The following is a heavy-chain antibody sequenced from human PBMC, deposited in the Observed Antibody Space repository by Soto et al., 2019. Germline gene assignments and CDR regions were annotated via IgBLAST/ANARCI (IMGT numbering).Heavy chain of an antibody. Sequence: EVQLVESGGGLVKPGGSLRLSCAASGFTFSNAWMSWVRQAPGKGLEWVGRIKSKTDGGTTDYAAPVKGRFTISRDDSKNTLYLQMNSLKTEDTAVYYCTTDEAAAGTLGYDAFDIWGQGTMVTVSS. CDR3: TTDEAAAGTLGYDAFDI. V-gene: IGHV3-15*01. D-gene: IGHD6-13*01. J-gene: IGHJ3*02. CDR1: GFTFSNAW. CDR2: IKSKTDGGTT.